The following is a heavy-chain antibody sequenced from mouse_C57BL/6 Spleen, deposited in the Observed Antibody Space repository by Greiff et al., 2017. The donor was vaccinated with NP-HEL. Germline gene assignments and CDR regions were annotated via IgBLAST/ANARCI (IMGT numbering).Heavy chain of an antibody. Sequence: EVKLMESGGGLVKPGGSLKLSCAASGFTFSSYAMSWVRQTPEKRLEWVATISDGGSYTYYPDNVKGRFTISRDNAKNNLYLQMSHLKSEDTAMYYCARAGYDYYGSYFDYWGQGTTLTVSS. J-gene: IGHJ2*01. CDR1: GFTFSSYA. V-gene: IGHV5-4*03. CDR3: ARAGYDYYGSYFDY. D-gene: IGHD1-1*01. CDR2: ISDGGSYT.